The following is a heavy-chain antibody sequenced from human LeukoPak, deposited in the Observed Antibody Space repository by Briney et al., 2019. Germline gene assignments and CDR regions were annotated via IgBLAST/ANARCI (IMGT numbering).Heavy chain of an antibody. D-gene: IGHD2-15*01. CDR2: ISSSSGTI. J-gene: IGHJ4*02. CDR3: ARRSCSDGSCSKPGDY. Sequence: GGSLRLSCAASGFTFSSYSMNWVRQAPGKGLEWVSYISSSSGTIYYADSVKGRFIISRDNAKNSLYLQMNSLRAEDTAVYYCARRSCSDGSCSKPGDYWGQGTLVTVPS. CDR1: GFTFSSYS. V-gene: IGHV3-48*01.